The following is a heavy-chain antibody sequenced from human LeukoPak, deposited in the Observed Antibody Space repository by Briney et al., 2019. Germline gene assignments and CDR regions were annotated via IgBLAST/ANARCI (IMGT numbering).Heavy chain of an antibody. CDR2: INHSGST. CDR1: GGSFSGYY. V-gene: IGHV4-34*01. J-gene: IGHJ2*01. Sequence: TSETLSLTCAVYGGSFSGYYWSWIRQPPGKGLEWIGEINHSGSTNYNPSLKSRVTISVDTSKNQFSLKLSSVTAADTAVYYCAKIPYDYVGDWYFDLWGRGTLVTVSS. CDR3: AKIPYDYVGDWYFDL. D-gene: IGHD3-16*01.